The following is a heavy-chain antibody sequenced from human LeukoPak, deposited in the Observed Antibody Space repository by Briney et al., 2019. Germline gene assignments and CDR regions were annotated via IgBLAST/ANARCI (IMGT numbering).Heavy chain of an antibody. Sequence: GGSLRLSCASSGFTLFRYAMSWGRQAPGKGLEWVSAISGSGGSTYYADSVKGRFTISRDNSKNTLYLQMNSLRAEDTAVYYCTYGAGAATHIYYYYYYMDVWGKGTTVTVSS. CDR3: TYGAGAATHIYYYYYYMDV. CDR1: GFTLFRYA. J-gene: IGHJ6*03. CDR2: ISGSGGST. V-gene: IGHV3-23*01. D-gene: IGHD2-15*01.